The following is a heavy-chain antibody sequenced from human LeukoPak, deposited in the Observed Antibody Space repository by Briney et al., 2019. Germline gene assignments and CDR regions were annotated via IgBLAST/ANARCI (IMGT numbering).Heavy chain of an antibody. CDR1: GYTFTSYD. D-gene: IGHD5-18*01. J-gene: IGHJ4*02. V-gene: IGHV1-8*01. Sequence: ASVKVSCKAPGYTFTSYDINWVRQATGQGLEWMGWMNPNSGNTGYAQKFQGRVTMTRNTSISTAYMELSSLRSEDTAVYYCARVREVGYSYGYGYWGQGTLVTVSS. CDR2: MNPNSGNT. CDR3: ARVREVGYSYGYGY.